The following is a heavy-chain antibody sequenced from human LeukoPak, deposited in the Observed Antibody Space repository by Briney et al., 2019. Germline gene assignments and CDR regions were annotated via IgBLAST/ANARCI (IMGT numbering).Heavy chain of an antibody. D-gene: IGHD5-12*01. Sequence: SETLSLTCTVSGGSISSYYWSWIRQPPGKGLEWIGYIYYSGSTNCNPSLKSRVTISVDTSKNQFSLKLSSVTAADTAVYYCARAVRKDIAATIDYWGQGTLVTVSS. CDR2: IYYSGST. J-gene: IGHJ4*02. CDR1: GGSISSYY. V-gene: IGHV4-59*01. CDR3: ARAVRKDIAATIDY.